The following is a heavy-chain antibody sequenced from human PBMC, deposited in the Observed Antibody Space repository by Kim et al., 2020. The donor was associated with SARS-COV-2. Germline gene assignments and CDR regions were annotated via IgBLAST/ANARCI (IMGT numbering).Heavy chain of an antibody. J-gene: IGHJ5*02. Sequence: SETLSLTCTVSGGSISSYYWSWIRQPPGKGLEWIGYIYYSGSTNYNPSLKSRVTISVDTSKNQFSLKLSSVTAADTAVYYCARRCHHSSSWYHWFDPWGQGTLVTVSS. CDR2: IYYSGST. CDR3: ARRCHHSSSWYHWFDP. CDR1: GGSISSYY. D-gene: IGHD6-13*01. V-gene: IGHV4-59*08.